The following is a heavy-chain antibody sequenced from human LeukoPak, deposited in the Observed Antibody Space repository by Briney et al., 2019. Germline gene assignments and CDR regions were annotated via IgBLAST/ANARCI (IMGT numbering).Heavy chain of an antibody. D-gene: IGHD6-19*01. Sequence: ASVKVSCKVSGYTLTELSMHWVRQAPGKGLEWMGGFDPEDGETIYAQKFQGRVTITADESTSTAYMELSSLRSEDTAVYYCARDLSPYSSGWYYYYGMDVWGQGTTVTVSS. CDR2: FDPEDGET. V-gene: IGHV1-24*01. J-gene: IGHJ6*02. CDR1: GYTLTELS. CDR3: ARDLSPYSSGWYYYYGMDV.